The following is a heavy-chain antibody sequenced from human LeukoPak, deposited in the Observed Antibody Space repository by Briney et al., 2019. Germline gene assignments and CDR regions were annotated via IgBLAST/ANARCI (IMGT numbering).Heavy chain of an antibody. J-gene: IGHJ4*02. CDR1: GFTFSTYW. CDR3: ARAGLGAAADV. CDR2: ISSDGSIT. Sequence: GGSLRLSCAASGFTFSTYWMHWVRQAPGKGLVWVSRISSDGSITSYADSVKGRFIISRDNSKNTHYLQMNSLRSEDTAVYYCARAGLGAAADVWGQGTLVTVSS. D-gene: IGHD6-13*01. V-gene: IGHV3-74*01.